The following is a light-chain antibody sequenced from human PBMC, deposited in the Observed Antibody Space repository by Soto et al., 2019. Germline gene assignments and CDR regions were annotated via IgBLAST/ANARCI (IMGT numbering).Light chain of an antibody. V-gene: IGLV2-23*01. CDR2: ENN. J-gene: IGLJ3*02. CDR3: CSYAGSDNWV. Sequence: QSALTQPASVSGSPGQAITISCTGTSSDIGSYHLVSWYQHHPSKAPKLMIYENNKWPSGVSDRFSASKSGNTASLTISGLQVEDEADYYCCSYAGSDNWVFGGGTQLTVL. CDR1: SSDIGSYHL.